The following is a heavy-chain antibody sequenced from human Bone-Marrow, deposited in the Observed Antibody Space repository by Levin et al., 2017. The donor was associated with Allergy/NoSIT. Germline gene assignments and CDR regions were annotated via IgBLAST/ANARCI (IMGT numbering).Heavy chain of an antibody. CDR2: INHSGST. CDR3: ARGYYDSSGYYPLIFDY. Sequence: SETLSLTCAVYGGSFSGYYWSWIRQPPGKGLEWIGEINHSGSTNYNPSLKSRVTISVDTSKNQFSLKLSSVTAADTAVYYCARGYYDSSGYYPLIFDYWGQGTLVTVSS. CDR1: GGSFSGYY. V-gene: IGHV4-34*01. D-gene: IGHD3-22*01. J-gene: IGHJ4*02.